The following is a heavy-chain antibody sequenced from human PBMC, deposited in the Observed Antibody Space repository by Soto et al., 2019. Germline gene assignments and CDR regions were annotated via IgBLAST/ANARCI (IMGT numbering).Heavy chain of an antibody. D-gene: IGHD3-3*01. CDR1: GGSISSYY. Sequence: LSLTCTGSGGSISSYYWSWIRQPPGKGLEWIGYIYYSGSTNYNPSLKSRVTISVDTSKNQFSLKLSSVTAADTAVYYCARGREGLNYDFWSGTYYHYGMDVWGQGTTVTVSS. CDR3: ARGREGLNYDFWSGTYYHYGMDV. CDR2: IYYSGST. J-gene: IGHJ6*02. V-gene: IGHV4-59*01.